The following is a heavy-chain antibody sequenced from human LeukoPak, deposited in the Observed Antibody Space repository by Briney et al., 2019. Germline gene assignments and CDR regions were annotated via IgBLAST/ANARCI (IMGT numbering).Heavy chain of an antibody. D-gene: IGHD6-6*01. CDR2: AYYSGST. Sequence: KPSETLSLTCTGSGGSIRSYFWSWIRHPPGKGLEWIGYAYYSGSTNYNPSLKSRITISVATSKKQFSLKLSSVTAAHTAVYYCARRPDGTSHFDYWGQGTLATVSS. J-gene: IGHJ4*02. V-gene: IGHV4-59*08. CDR3: ARRPDGTSHFDY. CDR1: GGSIRSYF.